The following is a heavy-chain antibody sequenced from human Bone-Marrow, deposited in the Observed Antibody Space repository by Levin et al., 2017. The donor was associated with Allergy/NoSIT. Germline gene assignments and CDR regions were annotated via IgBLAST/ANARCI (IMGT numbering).Heavy chain of an antibody. CDR2: ISSSGFTI. D-gene: IGHD2-21*02. V-gene: IGHV3-11*01. J-gene: IGHJ4*02. Sequence: RGESLKISCAASGFTFSDYYMSWIRQAPGKGLEWVSYISSSGFTIYYADSVKGRFTISRDNAKNSLYLQMNSLRAEDTAVYYCARASDTAYYFDYWGQGNMVTVSS. CDR3: ARASDTAYYFDY. CDR1: GFTFSDYY.